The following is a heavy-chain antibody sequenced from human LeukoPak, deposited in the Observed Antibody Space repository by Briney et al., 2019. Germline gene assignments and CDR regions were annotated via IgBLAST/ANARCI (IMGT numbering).Heavy chain of an antibody. J-gene: IGHJ5*02. V-gene: IGHV4-4*07. CDR2: IYTSGST. CDR3: AREVAAAGIVWFDP. D-gene: IGHD6-13*01. CDR1: GGSISSYY. Sequence: SETLSLTCTVSGGSISSYYWSWIRQPAGKGLEWIGRIYTSGSTNYNPSLKSRVTMSVDTSKNQFSLKLSSVTAADTAVYYCAREVAAAGIVWFDPWGQGTLVTVSS.